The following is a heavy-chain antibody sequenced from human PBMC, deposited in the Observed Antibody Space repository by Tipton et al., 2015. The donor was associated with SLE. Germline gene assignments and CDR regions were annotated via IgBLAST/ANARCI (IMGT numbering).Heavy chain of an antibody. Sequence: TLSLTCNVSGVSISSSYWSWIRQPAGKGLEWIGRIYTSGATDDNPSLKSRVTMSVDMSKNQIFLKMTSVTAADTAVYYCARLALQGVNAFDIWGLGTMVTVSS. D-gene: IGHD3-10*01. CDR3: ARLALQGVNAFDI. V-gene: IGHV4-4*07. CDR2: IYTSGAT. J-gene: IGHJ3*02. CDR1: GVSISSSY.